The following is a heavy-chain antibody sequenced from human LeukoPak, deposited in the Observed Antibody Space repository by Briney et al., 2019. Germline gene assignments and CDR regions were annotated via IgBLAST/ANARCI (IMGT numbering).Heavy chain of an antibody. D-gene: IGHD6-19*01. CDR2: IYSGGNA. Sequence: GGSLRLSCAASGFTVSSNYMSWVRQAPGKGLEWVSVIYSGGNAYYADSVKGRFTISRDDSKNTLYLQMNSLRAEDTAVYYCARDEGGWNFDYWGQGTLVTVSS. CDR1: GFTVSSNY. V-gene: IGHV3-66*02. CDR3: ARDEGGWNFDY. J-gene: IGHJ4*02.